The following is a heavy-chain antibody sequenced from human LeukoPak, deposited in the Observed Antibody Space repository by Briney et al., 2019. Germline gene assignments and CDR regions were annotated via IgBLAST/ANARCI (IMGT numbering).Heavy chain of an antibody. CDR2: ISYDGSNK. CDR1: GFTFSSYG. V-gene: IGHV3-30*18. Sequence: GRSLRLSCAASGFTFSSYGMHWVRQAPGKGLEWVAVISYDGSNKYYADSVKGRFTISRDNSKNTLYLQMNSLRAEDTAVYYCAKEAYYYGSGSPSGDYWGQGTLVTVSS. J-gene: IGHJ4*02. D-gene: IGHD3-10*01. CDR3: AKEAYYYGSGSPSGDY.